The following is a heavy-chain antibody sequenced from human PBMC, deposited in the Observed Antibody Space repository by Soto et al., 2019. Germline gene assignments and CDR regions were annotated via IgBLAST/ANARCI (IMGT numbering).Heavy chain of an antibody. CDR3: VREDGKVGTNSAFDY. V-gene: IGHV3-21*01. J-gene: IGHJ4*02. CDR1: GFTFSTYT. D-gene: IGHD1-26*01. Sequence: GGSLRLSCASSGFTFSTYTMNWVRRAPGKGLEWVSSINGRGNYIYYAESVKGRFAISRDNAKNSLYLQMDRLRAEDTALYYCVREDGKVGTNSAFDYWGLGALVTVSS. CDR2: INGRGNYI.